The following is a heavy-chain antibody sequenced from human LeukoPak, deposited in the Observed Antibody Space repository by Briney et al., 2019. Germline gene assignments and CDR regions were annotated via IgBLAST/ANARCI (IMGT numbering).Heavy chain of an antibody. J-gene: IGHJ3*02. CDR2: IYHSGST. CDR1: GYSISSGYY. Sequence: SETLSLTCTVSGYSISSGYYWGWIRQPPGKGLEWIGSIYHSGSTYYNPPLKSRVTISVDTSKNQFSLKLSSVTAADTAVYFCARDRIDWSTSDAFDIWGQGTMVTVSS. V-gene: IGHV4-38-2*02. CDR3: ARDRIDWSTSDAFDI. D-gene: IGHD3-9*01.